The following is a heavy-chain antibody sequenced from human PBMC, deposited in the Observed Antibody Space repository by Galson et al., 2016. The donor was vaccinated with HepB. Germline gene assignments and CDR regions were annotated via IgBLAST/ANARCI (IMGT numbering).Heavy chain of an antibody. D-gene: IGHD4-11*01. CDR3: ARGTPDYRPYYFDY. CDR1: GFTFGDYA. Sequence: LRLSCATSGFTFGDYAMSWFRQAPGKGLEWVGFIRSKTYGGTTEYAASVKARFTISRDDSKSFAYLQMSSLDTGDTAVYYCARGTPDYRPYYFDYWGQGTRVTVSS. V-gene: IGHV3-49*03. J-gene: IGHJ4*02. CDR2: IRSKTYGGTT.